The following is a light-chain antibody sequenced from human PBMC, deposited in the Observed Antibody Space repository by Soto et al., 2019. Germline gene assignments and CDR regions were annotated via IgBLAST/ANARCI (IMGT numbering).Light chain of an antibody. Sequence: EIVMTQSPATLSVSPGERATLSCRASQSVSSNLAWYQQKPGQAPRLLIYDASNRATGIPTRFSGSGSGTDFTLTISRLEPEDFAVYYCQQYGSSPRKFGQGTKVDI. CDR2: DAS. CDR1: QSVSSN. V-gene: IGKV3-20*01. CDR3: QQYGSSPRK. J-gene: IGKJ1*01.